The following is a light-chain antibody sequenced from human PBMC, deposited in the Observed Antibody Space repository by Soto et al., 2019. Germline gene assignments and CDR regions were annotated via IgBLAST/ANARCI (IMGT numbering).Light chain of an antibody. CDR3: QQRSNWPRT. CDR1: QSVSSY. J-gene: IGKJ1*01. CDR2: DAS. V-gene: IGKV3-11*01. Sequence: ENVLTQSPATLFLSPGERATLSCRASQSVSSYLAWYQQKPGQAPRLLIYDASNRATGIPARFSGSGSGTDFTLTISSLEPEDFAVYYCQQRSNWPRTFGQGTKVDIK.